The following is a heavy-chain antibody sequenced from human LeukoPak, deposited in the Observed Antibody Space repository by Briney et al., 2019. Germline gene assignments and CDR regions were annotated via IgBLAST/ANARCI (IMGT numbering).Heavy chain of an antibody. J-gene: IGHJ4*02. V-gene: IGHV3-23*01. CDR1: GFTFSSYA. D-gene: IGHD6-19*01. Sequence: PGGSLRLSCAASGFTFSSYAMSWVRQAPGKGLEWVSATSGSGGSTYYADSVKGRFTISRDNSKNTLYLQMNSLRAEDTAVYYCASPRGYSGGLLDYWGQGTLVTVSS. CDR3: ASPRGYSGGLLDY. CDR2: TSGSGGST.